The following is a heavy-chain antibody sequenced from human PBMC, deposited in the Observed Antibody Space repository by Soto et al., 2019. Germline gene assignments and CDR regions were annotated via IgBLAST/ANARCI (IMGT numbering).Heavy chain of an antibody. D-gene: IGHD1-7*01. V-gene: IGHV4-34*01. Sequence: SETLSLTCAVYGGSFSGYYWSWIRQPPGKGLEWIGEINHSGSTNYNPSLKSRVTISVDTSKNQFSLKLGSVTAADTAVYYCARGPGITGTTAPFYGMDVWGQGTTVTVSS. CDR2: INHSGST. J-gene: IGHJ6*02. CDR3: ARGPGITGTTAPFYGMDV. CDR1: GGSFSGYY.